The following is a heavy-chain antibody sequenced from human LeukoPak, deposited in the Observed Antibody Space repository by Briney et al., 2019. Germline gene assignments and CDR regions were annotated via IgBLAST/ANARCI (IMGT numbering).Heavy chain of an antibody. CDR3: ARASLLRYFEGFDY. V-gene: IGHV4-30-2*01. D-gene: IGHD3-9*01. CDR1: GGSISSGGYS. J-gene: IGHJ4*02. CDR2: FYHSGST. Sequence: PSETLPLTCAVSGGSISSGGYSWSWIRQPPGKGLEWIGYFYHSGSTYYNPSLKSRVTISVDRSKHQFSLKLSSVTAADTAVYYCARASLLRYFEGFDYWGQGTLVTVSS.